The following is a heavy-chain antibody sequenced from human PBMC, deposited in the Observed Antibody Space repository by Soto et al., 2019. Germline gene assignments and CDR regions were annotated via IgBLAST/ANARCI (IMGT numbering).Heavy chain of an antibody. D-gene: IGHD6-19*01. V-gene: IGHV4-31*03. CDR2: IYYSGST. J-gene: IGHJ3*02. CDR1: GGSISSGGYY. Sequence: SETLSLTCTVSGGSISSGGYYWSWIRQHPGKGLEWIGYIYYSGSTYYNPSLKSRVTISVDTSKNQFSLKLSSVTAADTAVYYCARDLQWLDNDAFDIWGQGTMVTVSS. CDR3: ARDLQWLDNDAFDI.